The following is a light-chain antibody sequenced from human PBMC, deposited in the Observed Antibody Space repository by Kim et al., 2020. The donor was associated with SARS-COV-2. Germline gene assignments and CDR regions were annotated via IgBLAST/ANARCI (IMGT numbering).Light chain of an antibody. V-gene: IGKV3-20*01. J-gene: IGKJ3*01. CDR2: GAS. CDR3: QQYSSSPFT. Sequence: SPGERATLSCRASQSVSSDYLAWYQQKPGQAPRLLIYGASSRATGSPDRFSGSGSGTDFTLTISRLEPEDFAVYYCQQYSSSPFTFGPGTKVDIK. CDR1: QSVSSDY.